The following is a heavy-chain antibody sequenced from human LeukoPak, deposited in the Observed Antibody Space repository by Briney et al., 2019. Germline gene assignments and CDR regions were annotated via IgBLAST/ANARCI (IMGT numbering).Heavy chain of an antibody. CDR3: VKSGPDFGDLPSEYYFDF. Sequence: GGSLRLSCAASGFTFSRYWMHWVRQAPGKGLVWVSCIKSDGSSTSIADSAKGRFTISRDNAKNTVYLQMNSLRAEDTAAYYCVKSGPDFGDLPSEYYFDFWGQGTLVTVSS. CDR2: IKSDGSST. D-gene: IGHD4-17*01. CDR1: GFTFSRYW. J-gene: IGHJ4*02. V-gene: IGHV3-74*01.